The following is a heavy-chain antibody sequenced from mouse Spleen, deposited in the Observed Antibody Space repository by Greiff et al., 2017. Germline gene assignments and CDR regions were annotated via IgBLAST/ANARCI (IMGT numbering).Heavy chain of an antibody. D-gene: IGHD1-1*01. CDR3: ARRAVVPFDY. Sequence: QVQLQQSGPELVKPGASVKISCKASGYAFSSSWMNWVKQRPGKGLEWIGRIYPGDGDTNYNGKFKGKATLTADKSSSTAYMQLSSLTSEDSAVYFCARRAVVPFDYWGQGTTLTVSS. CDR1: GYAFSSSW. J-gene: IGHJ2*01. CDR2: IYPGDGDT. V-gene: IGHV1-82*01.